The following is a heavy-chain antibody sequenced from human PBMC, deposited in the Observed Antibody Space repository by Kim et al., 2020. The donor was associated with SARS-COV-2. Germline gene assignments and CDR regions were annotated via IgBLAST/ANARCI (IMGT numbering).Heavy chain of an antibody. Sequence: SETLSLTCTVSGGSISSYYWSWIRQPPGKGLEWIGYIYYSGSTNYNPSLKSRGTISVDTYKNQFSLKLSSVTAADTAVYYCARDHREWLQYTAYWYFDLWGRGTLVTVSS. CDR2: IYYSGST. D-gene: IGHD3-3*01. CDR3: ARDHREWLQYTAYWYFDL. J-gene: IGHJ2*01. V-gene: IGHV4-59*01. CDR1: GGSISSYY.